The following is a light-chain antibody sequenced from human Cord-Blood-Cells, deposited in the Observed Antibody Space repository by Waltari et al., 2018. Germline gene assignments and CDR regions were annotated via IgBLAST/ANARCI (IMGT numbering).Light chain of an antibody. V-gene: IGLV4-69*01. CDR2: LNSDGSH. CDR1: SGHSSYA. J-gene: IGLJ3*02. CDR3: QTWGTGNWV. Sequence: QLVLTQSPSAFASLGASVKLTCTLSSGHSSYAIAWHQQQPEKGPRYLMKLNSDGSHSKGDGIPVRCSGSSSGAERYLTISSLQSEDEADYYCQTWGTGNWVFGGGTKLTVL.